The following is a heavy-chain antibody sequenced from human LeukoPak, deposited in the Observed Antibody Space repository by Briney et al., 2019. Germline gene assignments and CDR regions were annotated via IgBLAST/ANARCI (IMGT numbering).Heavy chain of an antibody. V-gene: IGHV1-2*02. CDR3: ASRSPASNSDFDY. Sequence: ASVKVSCKASGYTFTGYYMHWVRQAPGQGLEWMGWINPNSGGTNYAQKFQGRVTMTRDTSNSTAHMELSRLRSDDTAVYYCASRSPASNSDFDYWGQGTLVTVSS. D-gene: IGHD3-10*01. CDR1: GYTFTGYY. CDR2: INPNSGGT. J-gene: IGHJ4*02.